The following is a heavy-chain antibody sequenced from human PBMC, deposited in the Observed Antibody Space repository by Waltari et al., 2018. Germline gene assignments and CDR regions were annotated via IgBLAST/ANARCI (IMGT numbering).Heavy chain of an antibody. CDR2: LDYDAST. J-gene: IGHJ6*02. V-gene: IGHV4-59*01. Sequence: QVQLQESGPGLVKPSETLSLTCTVSGASISTSYWGWIRQPPGKGLEWIGYLDYDASTNDNPCLSSRVFISEDKSKNQFSRRLTSVTPADTAVYYCARRHSRSDYDFWSASLSRDVWGQGTTVTVSS. CDR1: GASISTSY. D-gene: IGHD3-3*01. CDR3: ARRHSRSDYDFWSASLSRDV.